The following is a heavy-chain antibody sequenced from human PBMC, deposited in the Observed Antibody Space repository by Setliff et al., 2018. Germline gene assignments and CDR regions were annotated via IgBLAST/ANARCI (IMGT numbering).Heavy chain of an antibody. V-gene: IGHV4-61*05. CDR1: GGSISSSSYY. D-gene: IGHD2-15*01. Sequence: SETLSLTCTVSGGSISSSSYYWGWIRRHPGKGLEWIGYIYYSGSTYYNPSLKSRVTISVDKSKNQSSLKLSSVTAADTAVYYCARQSVRGLADNNWFDPWGQGTQVTVSS. J-gene: IGHJ5*02. CDR3: ARQSVRGLADNNWFDP. CDR2: IYYSGST.